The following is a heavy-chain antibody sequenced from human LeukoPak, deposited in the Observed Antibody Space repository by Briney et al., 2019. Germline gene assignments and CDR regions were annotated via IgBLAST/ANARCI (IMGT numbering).Heavy chain of an antibody. D-gene: IGHD3-10*01. V-gene: IGHV4-31*03. CDR3: ARFPYYYGSGSYRNLDY. CDR1: GGSISSGGYY. Sequence: PSETLSLTCTVSGGSISSGGYYWSWIRQHPGKGLEWIGYIYYSGSTYYNPSLKSRVTISVDTSKNQFSLKLSSVTAADTAVYYCARFPYYYGSGSYRNLDYWGQGTLVTVSS. J-gene: IGHJ4*02. CDR2: IYYSGST.